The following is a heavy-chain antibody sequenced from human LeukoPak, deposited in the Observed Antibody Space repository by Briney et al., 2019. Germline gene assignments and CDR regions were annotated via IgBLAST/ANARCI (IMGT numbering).Heavy chain of an antibody. Sequence: PGGSLRLSCAASGFTFSTYGMHWVRGAPGKGLEWVAIISYDGSYKYYSDSVKGRFTISRDNSKNTLYLQMSSLRAEDTAVYYCAKCGYCSSTSYPGDGMDVWGQGTTVTVSS. V-gene: IGHV3-30*18. J-gene: IGHJ6*02. CDR3: AKCGYCSSTSYPGDGMDV. CDR2: ISYDGSYK. CDR1: GFTFSTYG. D-gene: IGHD2-2*01.